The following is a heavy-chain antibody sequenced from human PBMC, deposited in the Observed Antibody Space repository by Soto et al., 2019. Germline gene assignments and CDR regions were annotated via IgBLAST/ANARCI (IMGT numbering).Heavy chain of an antibody. CDR2: IYYSGST. V-gene: IGHV4-59*08. Sequence: SETLSLTCTVSGGSISSYYWSWIRQPPGKGLEWIGYIYYSGSTNYNPSLKSRVTISVDTSKNQFSLKLSSVTAADTAVYYCARQSYDFWSGYYRYYYYMDVWGKGTTVTVSS. J-gene: IGHJ6*03. CDR1: GGSISSYY. CDR3: ARQSYDFWSGYYRYYYYMDV. D-gene: IGHD3-3*01.